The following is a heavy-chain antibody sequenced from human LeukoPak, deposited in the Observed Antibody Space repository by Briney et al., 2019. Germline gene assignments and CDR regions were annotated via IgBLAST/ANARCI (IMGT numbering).Heavy chain of an antibody. CDR3: AKEADPRVYYYYYMDV. CDR2: ISWNSGSI. D-gene: IGHD2-15*01. CDR1: GFTFDDYA. J-gene: IGHJ6*03. Sequence: PGRSLRLSCAASGFTFDDYAMHWVRQAPGKGLEWVSGISWNSGSIGYADSVKGRFTISRDNAKNSLYLQMNSLRAEDMALYYCAKEADPRVYYYYYMDVWGKGTTVTVSS. V-gene: IGHV3-9*03.